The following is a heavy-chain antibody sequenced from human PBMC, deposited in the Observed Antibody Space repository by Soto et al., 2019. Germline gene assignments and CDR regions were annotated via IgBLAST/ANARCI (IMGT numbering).Heavy chain of an antibody. CDR1: GFTFSSYA. D-gene: IGHD2-15*01. CDR3: ASGYCSGGSCRPVPNDY. Sequence: QVQLVESGGGVVQPGRSLRLSCAASGFTFSSYAMHWVRQAPGKGLEWVAVISYDGSNKYYADSVKGRFTISRDNSKNTLYLQMNSLRAEDTAVYYCASGYCSGGSCRPVPNDYWGQGTLVTVSS. V-gene: IGHV3-30-3*01. J-gene: IGHJ4*02. CDR2: ISYDGSNK.